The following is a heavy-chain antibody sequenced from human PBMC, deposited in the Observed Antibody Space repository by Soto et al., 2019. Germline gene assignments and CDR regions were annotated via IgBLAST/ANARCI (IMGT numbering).Heavy chain of an antibody. CDR3: ARVVRGVMGYYYYGMDV. D-gene: IGHD3-10*01. CDR2: INHSGST. CDR1: GGPFSGYY. J-gene: IGHJ6*02. V-gene: IGHV4-34*01. Sequence: SETLSLTCAVYGGPFSGYYWSWIRQPPGKGLEWIGEINHSGSTNYNPSLKSRVTISVDTSKNQFSLKLSSVTAADTAVYYCARVVRGVMGYYYYGMDVWGQGTTVTVSS.